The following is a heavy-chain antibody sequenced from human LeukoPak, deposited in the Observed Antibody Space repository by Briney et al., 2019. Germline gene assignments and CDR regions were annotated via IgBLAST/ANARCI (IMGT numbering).Heavy chain of an antibody. CDR1: GDTLSELS. CDR2: SDLEDAET. D-gene: IGHD2-2*01. CDR3: ATGTPADLRGLDV. V-gene: IGHV1-24*01. J-gene: IGHJ6*02. Sequence: GASVKVSCKVSGDTLSELSIHWVRQAPGKGLEWMGGSDLEDAETIYTEKFQDRVTMTEDTSTDTAYMELSSLTSEDTAVYFCATGTPADLRGLDVWGQGTTVTVSS.